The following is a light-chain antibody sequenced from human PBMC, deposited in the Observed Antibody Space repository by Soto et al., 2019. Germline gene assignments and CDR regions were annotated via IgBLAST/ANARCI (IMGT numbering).Light chain of an antibody. J-gene: IGKJ1*01. CDR3: QQYNSWPQT. CDR1: ETVSTN. Sequence: ETVLTQSPATLSVSPGERVTLSCRASETVSTNLAWYQQRPGQAPRLLIYDVSTGATGIPARFSGRRSGTEFTLTISSLQSEDFGVYYCQQYNSWPQTFGQGTRWIS. V-gene: IGKV3-15*01. CDR2: DVS.